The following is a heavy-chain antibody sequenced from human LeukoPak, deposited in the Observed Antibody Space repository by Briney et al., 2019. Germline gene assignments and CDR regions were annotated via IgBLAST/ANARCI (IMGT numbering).Heavy chain of an antibody. CDR1: EYTFTGYY. CDR3: ARDRSLIYYYGSGSYRWFWFDP. Sequence: GASVKVSCKASEYTFTGYYMNWVRQAPGQGLEWMGWINPDSGGTNYAQKFQGRVTMTRDTSISTAYMELSRLRSDDTAVYYCARDRSLIYYYGSGSYRWFWFDPWGQGTLVTVSS. CDR2: INPDSGGT. D-gene: IGHD3-10*01. V-gene: IGHV1-2*02. J-gene: IGHJ5*02.